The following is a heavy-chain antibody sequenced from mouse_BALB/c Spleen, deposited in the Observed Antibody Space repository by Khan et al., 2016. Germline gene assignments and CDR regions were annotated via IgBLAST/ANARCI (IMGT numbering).Heavy chain of an antibody. D-gene: IGHD1-1*01. V-gene: IGHV9-3*02. Sequence: QIQLVQSGPELKKPGETVKISCKASGYTFTNYGMNWVKQAPGKGLKWMGWINTNTGEPTYAEAFKGRFAFSLETSASTAYLQLNNLTYEDTATYYGAEDYDGRNGLAYWGQGTLVTVSA. CDR2: INTNTGEP. CDR1: GYTFTNYG. CDR3: AEDYDGRNGLAY. J-gene: IGHJ3*01.